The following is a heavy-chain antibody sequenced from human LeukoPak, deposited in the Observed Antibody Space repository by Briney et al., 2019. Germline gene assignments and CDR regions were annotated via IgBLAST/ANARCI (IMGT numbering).Heavy chain of an antibody. Sequence: PGGSLRLSCAASGFTFSSYGMSWVRQAPGKGLEWVSAISGSGGSTYYADSVKGRFTISRDNAKNSLYLQMNSLRAEDTAVYSCAREGYIAAAGIVWGQGRYNWFDPWGQGTLVTVSS. J-gene: IGHJ5*02. CDR3: AREGYIAAAGIVWGQGRYNWFDP. CDR1: GFTFSSYG. V-gene: IGHV3-23*01. CDR2: ISGSGGST. D-gene: IGHD6-13*01.